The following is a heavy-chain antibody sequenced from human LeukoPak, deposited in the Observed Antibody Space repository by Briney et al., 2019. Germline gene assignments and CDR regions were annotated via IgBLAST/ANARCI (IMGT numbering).Heavy chain of an antibody. CDR3: AKDIDYNWNYYFDY. CDR2: ISWNSGSI. V-gene: IGHV3-9*01. CDR1: GFTFDDYA. D-gene: IGHD1-1*01. Sequence: PGGSLRLSCAASGFTFDDYAMHWVRQAPGKGLEWVSGISWNSGSIGYADSVKGRFTISRDNAKNSLYLQMNSLRAEDTALYYYAKDIDYNWNYYFDYWGQGTLVTVSS. J-gene: IGHJ4*02.